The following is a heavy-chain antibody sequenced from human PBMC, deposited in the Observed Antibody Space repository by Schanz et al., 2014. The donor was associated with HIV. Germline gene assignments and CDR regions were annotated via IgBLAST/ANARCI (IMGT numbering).Heavy chain of an antibody. CDR1: GGTFMTYA. CDR3: ARHFSGWTEFDY. CDR2: INTYNGNT. J-gene: IGHJ4*02. Sequence: QVQLVQSGAEVKKPGSSVKVSCKASGGTFMTYAISWVRQAPGQGLEWMGWINTYNGNTNYAQKFQGRVTMTTDTSTTTAYMILRSLRSDDTAVYYCARHFSGWTEFDYWGQGTLVTVSS. V-gene: IGHV1-18*01. D-gene: IGHD6-19*01.